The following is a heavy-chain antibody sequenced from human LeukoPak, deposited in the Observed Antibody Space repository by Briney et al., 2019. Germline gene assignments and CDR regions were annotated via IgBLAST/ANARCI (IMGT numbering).Heavy chain of an antibody. CDR3: AKRGSSWSFDY. V-gene: IGHV3-23*01. J-gene: IGHJ4*02. CDR1: GFTFSSFA. Sequence: GSLRLSCAASGFTFSSFAMTWVRQAPGKGLEWVSLISGSGGSTYYADSVKGRFTISRDNSKNTLYLQMNSLRAEDTAVYYCAKRGSSWSFDYWGQGTLVTVSS. D-gene: IGHD6-13*01. CDR2: ISGSGGST.